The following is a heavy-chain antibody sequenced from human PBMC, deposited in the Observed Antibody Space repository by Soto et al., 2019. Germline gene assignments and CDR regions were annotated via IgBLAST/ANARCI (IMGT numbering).Heavy chain of an antibody. CDR2: ISGGGAST. J-gene: IGHJ3*02. CDR3: AKDRGYYFGSGSYYDAFAI. D-gene: IGHD3-10*01. CDR1: GFPFSSYA. Sequence: GGSLRLSCSASGFPFSSYAMSWVRQAPGRGLEWVSSISGGGASTEYADSVKGRFTISRDTSKNMVYLQMNNLRADDTAVYYCAKDRGYYFGSGSYYDAFAIWGQGTTVTVSS. V-gene: IGHV3-23*01.